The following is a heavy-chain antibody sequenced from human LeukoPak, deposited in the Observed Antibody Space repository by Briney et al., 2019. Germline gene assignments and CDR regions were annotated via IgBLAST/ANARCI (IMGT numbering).Heavy chain of an antibody. J-gene: IGHJ5*02. V-gene: IGHV4-39*01. CDR2: IYYSGST. CDR3: ASLVTTAIDP. CDR1: GDSISSSSYY. Sequence: SETLSLTCTVSGDSISSSSYYWGWIRQPPGKGLEWIGSIYYSGSTYYNPSLKSRVTISVDTSKNQFSLKLSSVTAADTAVYYCASLVTTAIDPWGQGTLVTVSS. D-gene: IGHD4-17*01.